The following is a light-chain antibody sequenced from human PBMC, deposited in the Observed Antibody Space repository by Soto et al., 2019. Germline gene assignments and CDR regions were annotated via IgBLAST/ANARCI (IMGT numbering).Light chain of an antibody. V-gene: IGLV2-11*01. CDR2: DVT. CDR3: CSFAGL. J-gene: IGLJ2*01. CDR1: SSDVGRYNY. Sequence: QSALTQPRSVSGSPGQSVALSCAGTSSDVGRYNYVSWYQQYPGKAPKLIIYDVTKRPSGVPDRFSGSKSGNTASLTISGLQAEDEADYYCCSFAGLFGGGTKLTVL.